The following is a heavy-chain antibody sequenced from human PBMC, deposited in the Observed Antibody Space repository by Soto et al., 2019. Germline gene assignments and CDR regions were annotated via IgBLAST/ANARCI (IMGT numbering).Heavy chain of an antibody. CDR1: GYTFTSYA. CDR3: VRRYCDSSGYNWFGP. CDR2: INAGNGNT. D-gene: IGHD3-22*01. Sequence: GASVKVSFKASGYTFTSYAMHWVRQAPGQRLEWMGWINAGNGNTKYSQKFQARVTITRDTSASTAYMQLSSLRSEDTAVYYCVRRYCDSSGYNWFGPWRQGTMGT. J-gene: IGHJ5*02. V-gene: IGHV1-3*01.